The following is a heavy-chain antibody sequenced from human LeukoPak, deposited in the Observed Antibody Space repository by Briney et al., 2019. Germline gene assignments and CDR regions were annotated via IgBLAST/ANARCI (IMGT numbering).Heavy chain of an antibody. D-gene: IGHD3-10*01. Sequence: GGSLRLSCEASGFTFGTVWMSWGRQAPRKGLEWGANIKQGGSEKNYMDSVKGRFTIARDDAKNSLYLQMNSLRAEDTAVYFCARDKGGMVPFDYWGQGTLVTVSS. CDR2: IKQGGSEK. CDR3: ARDKGGMVPFDY. CDR1: GFTFGTVW. J-gene: IGHJ4*02. V-gene: IGHV3-7*01.